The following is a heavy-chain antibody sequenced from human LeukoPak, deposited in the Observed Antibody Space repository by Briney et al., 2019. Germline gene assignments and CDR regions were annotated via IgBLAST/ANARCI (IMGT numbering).Heavy chain of an antibody. V-gene: IGHV3-23*01. CDR3: AKDRNPDYGDYVSVDY. J-gene: IGHJ4*02. Sequence: GGSLRLSCVGSGFHFRLYNMNWVRQAPGKGLEWVSGIPAGGTDRYYADSVKGRFTISRDNTENTLYLQMNSLRAEDTAVYYCAKDRNPDYGDYVSVDYWGQGTLVTVSS. D-gene: IGHD4-17*01. CDR1: GFHFRLYN. CDR2: IPAGGTDR.